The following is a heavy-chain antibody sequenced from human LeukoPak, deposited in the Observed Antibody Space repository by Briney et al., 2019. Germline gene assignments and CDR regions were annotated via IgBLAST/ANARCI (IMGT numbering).Heavy chain of an antibody. D-gene: IGHD3-9*01. CDR3: ARHNGRAYYDILTGYYPPYYYYYYMDV. CDR1: GYRFTSYW. CDR2: IYPGDSDT. J-gene: IGHJ6*03. V-gene: IGHV5-51*01. Sequence: GESLKISCKGSGYRFTSYWIGGVRQMPGKGLEWRGIIYPGDSDTRYSPSFQGQVTISADKSISTAYLQWSSLKASDTAMYYCARHNGRAYYDILTGYYPPYYYYYYMDVWGKGTTVTVSS.